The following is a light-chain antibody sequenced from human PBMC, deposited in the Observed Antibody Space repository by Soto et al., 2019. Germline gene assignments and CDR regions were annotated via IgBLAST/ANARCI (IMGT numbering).Light chain of an antibody. J-gene: IGKJ1*01. CDR3: QQHNSYPWT. CDR1: QSISSW. Sequence: DIQMTQSPSTLSASVGDRVTITCRASQSISSWLAWYQQKPGKAPKLLISKASNLESEVPSRFSGTGSGTEVALTISSLQPDDFASYYCQQHNSYPWTFGQGTKVEI. V-gene: IGKV1-5*03. CDR2: KAS.